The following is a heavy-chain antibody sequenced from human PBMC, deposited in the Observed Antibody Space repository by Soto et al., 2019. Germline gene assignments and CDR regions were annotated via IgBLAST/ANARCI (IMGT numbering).Heavy chain of an antibody. J-gene: IGHJ6*02. D-gene: IGHD2-15*01. CDR3: ARVSKRVLVSYYYYDMDV. CDR1: GYIFTSYD. V-gene: IGHV1-18*01. CDR2: ISGYNGNT. Sequence: QVQLVQSGGEVKEPGASVKVSCKASGYIFTSYDISWVRQAPGQGLEWRGWISGYNGNTKYAQKRQGRVTMTTDTATNTAYREVRSLRSDDTAVYYCARVSKRVLVSYYYYDMDVWGQGTTVTASS.